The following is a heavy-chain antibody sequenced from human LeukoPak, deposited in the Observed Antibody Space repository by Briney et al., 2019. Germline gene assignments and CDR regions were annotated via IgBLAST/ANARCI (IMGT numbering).Heavy chain of an antibody. V-gene: IGHV3-23*01. Sequence: PGGSLRLSCAASGFTFSSYVMSWVRQAPGKGLEWVSAISGSGGSTYYADSVKGRFTISRDNSKNTLYLQMNSPRAEDTAVYYCAKKHPYSSSWYGPDAFDIWGQGTMVTVSS. D-gene: IGHD6-13*01. CDR2: ISGSGGST. CDR3: AKKHPYSSSWYGPDAFDI. J-gene: IGHJ3*02. CDR1: GFTFSSYV.